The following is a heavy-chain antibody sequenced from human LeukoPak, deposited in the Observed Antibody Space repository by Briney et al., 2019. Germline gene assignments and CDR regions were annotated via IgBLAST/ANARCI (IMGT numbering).Heavy chain of an antibody. J-gene: IGHJ4*02. CDR3: ALYDSSGYYSR. D-gene: IGHD3-22*01. V-gene: IGHV3-23*01. CDR2: ISGSGGST. CDR1: GFTFSSYA. Sequence: GGSLRLSCRASGFTFSSYAMSWVRQAPGKGLEWVSAISGSGGSTYYADSVKGRFTISRDNSKNTLYLQMNSLRAEDTAVYYCALYDSSGYYSRWGQGTLVTVSS.